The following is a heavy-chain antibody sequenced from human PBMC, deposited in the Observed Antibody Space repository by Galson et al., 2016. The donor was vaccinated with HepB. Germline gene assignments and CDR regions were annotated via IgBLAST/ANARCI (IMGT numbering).Heavy chain of an antibody. CDR1: GFSLSNYG. CDR3: ARPRGTSYYYYGMDV. J-gene: IGHJ6*02. CDR2: VSDDGTNK. V-gene: IGHV3-30*03. Sequence: SLRLSCAASGFSLSNYGMHWVRQAPGKGLEWVAVVSDDGTNKYYADSVKGRFTISKDNSKNTLYLQMNSLRGEDTAVYYCARPRGTSYYYYGMDVWGQGTTVSVSS.